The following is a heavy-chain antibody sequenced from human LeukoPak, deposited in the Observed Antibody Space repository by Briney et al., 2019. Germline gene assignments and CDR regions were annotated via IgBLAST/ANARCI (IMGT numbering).Heavy chain of an antibody. D-gene: IGHD3-22*01. Sequence: ASVKVSCKASGYTFTSYAMNWVRQAPGQGLEWMGWINTNTGNPTYAQGFTGRFVFSLDTSVSTAYLQISSLKAEDTAVYYCARSLPPMIVVVKTHRGGMDVWGQGTTVTVSS. CDR2: INTNTGNP. CDR1: GYTFTSYA. CDR3: ARSLPPMIVVVKTHRGGMDV. J-gene: IGHJ6*02. V-gene: IGHV7-4-1*02.